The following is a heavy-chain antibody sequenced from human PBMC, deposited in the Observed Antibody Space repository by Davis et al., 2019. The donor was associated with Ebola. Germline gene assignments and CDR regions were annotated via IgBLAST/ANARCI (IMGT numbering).Heavy chain of an antibody. CDR3: AREAYSSGRFYGMDA. V-gene: IGHV1-46*03. Sequence: ASVKVSCKASGYTFTSYYMHWVRQAPGQGLEWMGIINPSGGSTSYAQKFQGRVTMTRDTSTSTVYMELSSLRSEDTAVYYCAREAYSSGRFYGMDAWGQGTTVTVSS. J-gene: IGHJ6*02. CDR2: INPSGGST. D-gene: IGHD6-19*01. CDR1: GYTFTSYY.